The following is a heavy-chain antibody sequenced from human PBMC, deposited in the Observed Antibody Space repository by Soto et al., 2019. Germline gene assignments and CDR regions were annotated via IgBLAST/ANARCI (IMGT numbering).Heavy chain of an antibody. CDR1: GGTFSSYP. Sequence: QVQLVQSGAEVKKPASSVKVSCKASGGTFSSYPISWVRQAPGQGLEWMGGTSPIYGSGNYAQKFQGRLTIIADKSSNTVYMELSSLRSEYTAAYYCARRDSSGFYRYFDSWGQGTPVTVSS. V-gene: IGHV1-69*06. CDR3: ARRDSSGFYRYFDS. D-gene: IGHD3-22*01. CDR2: TSPIYGSG. J-gene: IGHJ4*02.